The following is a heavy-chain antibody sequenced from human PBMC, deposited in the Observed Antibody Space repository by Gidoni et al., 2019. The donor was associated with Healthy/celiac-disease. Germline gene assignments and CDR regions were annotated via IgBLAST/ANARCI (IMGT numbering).Heavy chain of an antibody. Sequence: QVQLVESGGGVVQPGRSLILSFAASGFTFIRYGMDWVRQAPGKGLEWVAVISYDGSNKYYEDSVKGRFNIYRDNSKNTLYLKMNSLRAEDTAVYDCAKDRGPRLWFGESLFDYWGQGTLVTVSS. D-gene: IGHD3-10*01. J-gene: IGHJ4*02. CDR3: AKDRGPRLWFGESLFDY. CDR1: GFTFIRYG. CDR2: ISYDGSNK. V-gene: IGHV3-30*18.